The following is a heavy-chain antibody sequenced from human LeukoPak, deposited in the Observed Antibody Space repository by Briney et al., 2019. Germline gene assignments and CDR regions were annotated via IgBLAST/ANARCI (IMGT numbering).Heavy chain of an antibody. CDR3: AKVWRGYSYGLGADV. V-gene: IGHV3-30*18. CDR2: ISYDGSNK. CDR1: GFTFSRYG. D-gene: IGHD5-18*01. Sequence: PGGSLRLSCAASGFTFSRYGMYWVRQAPGKGLEWVAVISYDGSNKYYADSVKGRFTISRDNSKNTLYLQMNSLRAEDTAVYYCAKVWRGYSYGLGADVWGQGTTVTVSS. J-gene: IGHJ6*02.